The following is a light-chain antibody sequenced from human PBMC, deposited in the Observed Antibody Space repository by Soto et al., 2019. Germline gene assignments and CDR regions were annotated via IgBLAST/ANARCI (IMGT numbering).Light chain of an antibody. J-gene: IGKJ1*01. V-gene: IGKV3-20*01. CDR2: ASS. CDR3: QHYGTSPKT. Sequence: EIVLTQSPGTLSLSPGEKATLSCRASQTLSTSFFAWYQQKPGQAPRLLMYASSTRATGVPDRFSGSGSGTDFTLTINGLEPEDFAVYYCQHYGTSPKTFGQGTKVELK. CDR1: QTLSTSF.